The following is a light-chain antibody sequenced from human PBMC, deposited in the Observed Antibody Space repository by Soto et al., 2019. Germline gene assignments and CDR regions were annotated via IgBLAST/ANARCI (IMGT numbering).Light chain of an antibody. V-gene: IGKV1-9*01. CDR2: IAS. Sequence: IRLTLWPSVLSFTLRDRVTITCRASQGIRNYLAWYQQKPGRAPKLLMYIASTLQTGVPSRFSGSQSGTEFTLTISSLQPEDFATYYCQHVNIYPNSFGHGTRLEN. CDR3: QHVNIYPNS. J-gene: IGKJ5*01. CDR1: QGIRNY.